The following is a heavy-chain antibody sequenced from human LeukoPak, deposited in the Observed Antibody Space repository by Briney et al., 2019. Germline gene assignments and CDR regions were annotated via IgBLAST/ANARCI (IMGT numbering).Heavy chain of an antibody. CDR3: AKDSKSIGSGWYVY. CDR1: GFTFDDYA. CDR2: ISWNSGSI. J-gene: IGHJ4*02. D-gene: IGHD6-19*01. V-gene: IGHV3-9*01. Sequence: SGGSLRLCCAASGFTFDDYAMHWVRQAPGKGLEWVSGISWNSGSIGYADSVKGRFTISRDNAKNSLYLQMNSLRAEDTALYYCAKDSKSIGSGWYVYWGQGTLVTVSS.